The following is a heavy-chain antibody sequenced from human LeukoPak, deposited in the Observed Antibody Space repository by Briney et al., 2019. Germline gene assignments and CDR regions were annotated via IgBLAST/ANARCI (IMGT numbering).Heavy chain of an antibody. CDR1: GFNIAGFW. CDR3: AKNSGLHDL. V-gene: IGHV3-7*01. J-gene: IGHJ4*02. CDR2: INLAGSET. D-gene: IGHD5-12*01. Sequence: GGSLRLSCAASGFNIAGFWMTWIRQAPGRGPEWVANINLAGSETYYLDSVKGRLTISRDNAKNSLYLQMDSLRAEDTALYYCAKNSGLHDLWGQGTLVTVSS.